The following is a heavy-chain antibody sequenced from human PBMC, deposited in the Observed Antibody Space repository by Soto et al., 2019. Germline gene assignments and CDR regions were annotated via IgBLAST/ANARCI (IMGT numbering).Heavy chain of an antibody. Sequence: SWAASGFTFSNAWMSWVRQAPGKGLEWVGRIKSKTDGGTTDYAAPVKGRFTISRDDSKNTLYLQMNSLKTEDTAVYYCTTGYYYDSSAYWGQGTLVTVSS. D-gene: IGHD3-22*01. J-gene: IGHJ4*02. V-gene: IGHV3-15*01. CDR1: GFTFSNAW. CDR2: IKSKTDGGTT. CDR3: TTGYYYDSSAY.